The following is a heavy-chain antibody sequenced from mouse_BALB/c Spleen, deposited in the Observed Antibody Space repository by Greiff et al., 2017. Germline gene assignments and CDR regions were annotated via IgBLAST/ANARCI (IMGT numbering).Heavy chain of an antibody. D-gene: IGHD2-4*01. J-gene: IGHJ4*01. CDR1: GFSLTSYG. CDR3: ARSTMIKGYAMDY. CDR2: IWSGGSA. V-gene: IGHV2-4*02. Sequence: QVQLKESGPGLVQPSQSLSITCTVSGFSLTSYGVHWVRQSPGKGLEWLGVIWSGGSADYNAAFISRLSISKDNSKSKVFFKMNSLQADDTAIYYCARSTMIKGYAMDYWGQGTSVTVSS.